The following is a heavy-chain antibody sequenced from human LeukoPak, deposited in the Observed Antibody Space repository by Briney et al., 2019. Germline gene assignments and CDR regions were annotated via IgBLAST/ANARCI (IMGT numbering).Heavy chain of an antibody. CDR1: GYTFTSYD. V-gene: IGHV1-8*01. J-gene: IGHJ5*02. D-gene: IGHD2-15*01. CDR2: MNPNSGNT. Sequence: ASVKVSCKASGYTFTSYDINWVRQATGQGLEWMGWMNPNSGNTGYAQKFQGRVTMTRNTSISTAYMELSSLRSEDTAVYHCARGGVYCSGGSCYSGNWFDPWGQGTLVTVSS. CDR3: ARGGVYCSGGSCYSGNWFDP.